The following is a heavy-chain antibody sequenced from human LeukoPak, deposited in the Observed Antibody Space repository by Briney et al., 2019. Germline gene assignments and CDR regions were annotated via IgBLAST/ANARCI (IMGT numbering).Heavy chain of an antibody. CDR2: TNYDGSYT. Sequence: PGGSLRLSCVASRFTLSSYWMNWVRHAPGKGLVWVARTNYDGSYTDYAGSVKGRFIISRDNSKNTLYLQMNSLRAEDTAVYYCAKDLITMVRGVTPFDYWGQGTLVTVSS. V-gene: IGHV3-74*01. D-gene: IGHD3-10*01. CDR1: RFTLSSYW. J-gene: IGHJ4*02. CDR3: AKDLITMVRGVTPFDY.